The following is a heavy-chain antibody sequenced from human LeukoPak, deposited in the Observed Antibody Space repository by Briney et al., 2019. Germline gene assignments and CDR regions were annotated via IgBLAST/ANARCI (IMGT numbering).Heavy chain of an antibody. V-gene: IGHV3-9*01. D-gene: IGHD3-9*01. CDR1: GFTFSSYE. J-gene: IGHJ4*02. CDR2: ISWNSGSI. CDR3: AKGRYFDWLLGVFDY. Sequence: GGSLRLSCAASGFTFSSYEMNWVRQAPGKGLEWVSGISWNSGSIGYADSVKGRFTISRDNAKNSLYLQMNSLRAEDTALYYCAKGRYFDWLLGVFDYWGQGTLVTVSS.